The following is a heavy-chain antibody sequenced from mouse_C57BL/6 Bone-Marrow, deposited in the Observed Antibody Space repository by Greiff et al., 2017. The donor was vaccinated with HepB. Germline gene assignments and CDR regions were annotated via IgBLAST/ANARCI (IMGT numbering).Heavy chain of an antibody. V-gene: IGHV5-12*01. CDR2: ISNGGGST. J-gene: IGHJ4*01. CDR1: GFTFSDYY. Sequence: EVMLVESGGGLVQPGGSLKLSCAASGFTFSDYYMYWVRQTPEKRLEWVAYISNGGGSTYYPDTVKGRFTISRDNAKNTLYLQMSRLKSEDTAMYYCAREGLLRGGYYAMDYWGQGTSVTVSS. CDR3: AREGLLRGGYYAMDY. D-gene: IGHD1-1*01.